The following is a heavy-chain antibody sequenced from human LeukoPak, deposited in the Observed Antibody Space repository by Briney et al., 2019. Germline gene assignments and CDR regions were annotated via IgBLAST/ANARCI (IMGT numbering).Heavy chain of an antibody. CDR1: GFTFSSYD. V-gene: IGHV3-13*01. D-gene: IGHD3-9*01. CDR3: ASYDNGMDV. J-gene: IGHJ6*02. CDR2: IGTAGDT. Sequence: GGSLRLSCAASGFTFSSYDMHWVRQATGKGLEWVSAIGTAGDTYYPGSVKGRFTISRHNSKNTLYLQMNSLRAEDTAVYYCASYDNGMDVWGQGTTVTVSS.